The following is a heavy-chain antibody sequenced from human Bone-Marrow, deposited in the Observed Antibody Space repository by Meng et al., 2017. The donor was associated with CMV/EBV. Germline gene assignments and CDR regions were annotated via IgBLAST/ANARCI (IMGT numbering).Heavy chain of an antibody. J-gene: IGHJ6*02. Sequence: ASVKVSCKASGYTFTGYYMHWVRQAPGQGLEWMGWINPNSGGTNYAQKFQGRVTMTRDTSISTAYMELSRLRSDDTAVYYCARDGAAMVYYGMAVWGQGNTVHVYS. CDR2: INPNSGGT. CDR3: ARDGAAMVYYGMAV. CDR1: GYTFTGYY. D-gene: IGHD2-2*01. V-gene: IGHV1-2*02.